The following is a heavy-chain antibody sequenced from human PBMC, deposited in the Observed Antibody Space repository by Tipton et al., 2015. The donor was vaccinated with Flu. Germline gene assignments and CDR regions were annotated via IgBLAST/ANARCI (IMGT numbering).Heavy chain of an antibody. CDR2: IIGSGGST. V-gene: IGHV3-23*01. CDR3: AKDRIAAAGTMDV. CDR1: GFTFGSYA. D-gene: IGHD6-13*01. Sequence: SLRLSCAASGFTFGSYAMSWVRQAPGKGLEWVSFIIGSGGSTYYADSVKGRFTISRDNSKNTLYLQMNSLRAEDTAVYYCAKDRIAAAGTMDVWGKGTTVTVSS. J-gene: IGHJ6*03.